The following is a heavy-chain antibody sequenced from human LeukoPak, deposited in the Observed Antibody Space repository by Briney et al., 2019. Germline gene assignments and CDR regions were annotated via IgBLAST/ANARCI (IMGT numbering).Heavy chain of an antibody. CDR3: ARQPRAAAALNWFDP. Sequence: ASAKVSCKASGYTFTSYYMHWVRQAPGQGLEWMGIINPSGGSTSYAQKFQGRVTMTRDTSTSTVYMELSSLRSEDTAVYYCARQPRAAAALNWFDPWGQGTLVTVSS. D-gene: IGHD6-13*01. CDR1: GYTFTSYY. V-gene: IGHV1-46*01. CDR2: INPSGGST. J-gene: IGHJ5*02.